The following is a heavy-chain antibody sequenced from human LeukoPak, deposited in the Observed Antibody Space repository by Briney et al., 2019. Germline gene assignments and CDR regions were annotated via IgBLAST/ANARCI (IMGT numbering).Heavy chain of an antibody. J-gene: IGHJ6*02. V-gene: IGHV1-2*02. CDR2: INPNSGGA. CDR3: AKEAQARGPYILHWFGESWQDV. Sequence: GASVKVSCKASGYTFTDYFVHWVRQAPGQGLEWMGWINPNSGGAKYAQKFQGRVTMTRDTSINTAYMELSSLRSDDTAKYYCAKEAQARGPYILHWFGESWQDVWGLGTTVTVSS. CDR1: GYTFTDYF. D-gene: IGHD3-10*01.